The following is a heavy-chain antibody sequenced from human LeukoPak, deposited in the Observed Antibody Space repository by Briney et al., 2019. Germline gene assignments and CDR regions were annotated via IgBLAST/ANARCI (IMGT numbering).Heavy chain of an antibody. Sequence: PGGSLRLSCAASGFTFSSYAMSWVRQAPGKGLEWVSAISGSGGSTYYADSVKGRFTISRDNAKNSLYLQMNSLRAEDTAVYYCARDRYCSGTSCPFDYWGQGTLVTVSS. CDR3: ARDRYCSGTSCPFDY. D-gene: IGHD2-2*01. J-gene: IGHJ4*02. CDR2: ISGSGGST. CDR1: GFTFSSYA. V-gene: IGHV3-23*01.